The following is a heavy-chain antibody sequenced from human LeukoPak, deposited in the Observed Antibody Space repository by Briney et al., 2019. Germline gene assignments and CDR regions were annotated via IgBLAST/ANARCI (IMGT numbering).Heavy chain of an antibody. CDR2: IYSGGST. CDR1: GFTFTSHA. J-gene: IGHJ4*02. V-gene: IGHV3-53*01. Sequence: PGGSLRLSCAASGFTFTSHAMGWVRQAPGKGLEWVSVIYSGGSTYYADSVKGRFTISRDNSKNTLYLQMNSLRAEDTAVYYCARTSTGVRYFDYWGQGTLVTISS. D-gene: IGHD7-27*01. CDR3: ARTSTGVRYFDY.